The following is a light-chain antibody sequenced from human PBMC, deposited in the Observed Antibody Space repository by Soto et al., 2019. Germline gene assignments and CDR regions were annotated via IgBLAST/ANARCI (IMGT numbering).Light chain of an antibody. CDR2: RNN. Sequence: QSVLTQPPSASGTPGQRVTISCSGSSSNIGSNYVYWYQQLPGTAPKLLIYRNNQRPSGVPDRFSGSKSGTSASLAISWLRSEDEADYYCAAWDDSLSGSYVFGTGTKLTVL. CDR3: AAWDDSLSGSYV. J-gene: IGLJ1*01. V-gene: IGLV1-47*01. CDR1: SSNIGSNY.